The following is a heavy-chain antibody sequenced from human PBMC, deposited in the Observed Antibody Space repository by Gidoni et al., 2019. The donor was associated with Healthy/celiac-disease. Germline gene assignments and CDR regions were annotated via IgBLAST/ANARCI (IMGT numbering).Heavy chain of an antibody. Sequence: QVQLVESGGGVVQPGRSLRLPCAASGFTFSSYAMHWVRQAPGKGLEWVAFISYDGNNKYYADSVKGRFTISRDNSKNTLYLQMNSLRAEDTAVYYCARAQEKDGAVDYWGQGTLVTVSS. J-gene: IGHJ4*02. D-gene: IGHD3-16*01. V-gene: IGHV3-30-3*01. CDR2: ISYDGNNK. CDR1: GFTFSSYA. CDR3: ARAQEKDGAVDY.